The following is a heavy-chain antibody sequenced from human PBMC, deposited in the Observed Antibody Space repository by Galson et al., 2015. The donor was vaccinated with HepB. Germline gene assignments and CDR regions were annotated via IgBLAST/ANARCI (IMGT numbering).Heavy chain of an antibody. Sequence: SLRLSCAASGFTFSSYGMHWVRQAPGKGLEWVAVIWYDGSNKYYADSVKGRFTISRDNSKNTLYLQMNSLRAEDTAVYYCARLMGGLAGYYYYGMDVWGQGTTVTVSS. J-gene: IGHJ6*02. D-gene: IGHD7-27*01. CDR1: GFTFSSYG. CDR2: IWYDGSNK. CDR3: ARLMGGLAGYYYYGMDV. V-gene: IGHV3-33*08.